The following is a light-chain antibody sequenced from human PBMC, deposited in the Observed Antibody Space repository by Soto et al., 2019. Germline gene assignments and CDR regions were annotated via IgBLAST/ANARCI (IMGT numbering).Light chain of an antibody. V-gene: IGKV1-27*01. Sequence: DIQMTQSPSSLSASVGDRGTITCRASQDISVYLAWYQQKPGKVPKLLIYSASTLQSGVPSRFSGSGSGTDFTLTISSLQPEDVATYYWQKFNTAPLTFGQGTRLEIK. CDR1: QDISVY. CDR2: SAS. CDR3: QKFNTAPLT. J-gene: IGKJ5*01.